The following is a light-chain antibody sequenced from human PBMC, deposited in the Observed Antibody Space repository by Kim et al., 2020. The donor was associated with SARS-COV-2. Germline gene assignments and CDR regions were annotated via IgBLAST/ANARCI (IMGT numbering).Light chain of an antibody. CDR2: DVS. J-gene: IGLJ3*02. V-gene: IGLV2-11*01. CDR1: SRDVGGYNY. CDR3: CSYAGSYTWV. Sequence: GQSVTISCTGTSRDVGGYNYVSWCQHHPGKAPKLMIFDVSTRPSGVPDRFSVSKSGNTAFLTISGLRAEDEADYYCCSYAGSYTWVFGGGTQLTVL.